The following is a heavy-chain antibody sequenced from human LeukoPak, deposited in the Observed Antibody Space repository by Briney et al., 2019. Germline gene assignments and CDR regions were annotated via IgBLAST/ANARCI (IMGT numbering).Heavy chain of an antibody. J-gene: IGHJ4*02. D-gene: IGHD3-22*01. CDR3: ARDRSGYYSTDY. CDR2: ISYDGSTK. Sequence: GKSLRLSCAASGFTFGSYGVHGVRQAPGKGLEWVTYISYDGSTKYYADSVTGRFTIFRDNSKNTVSLQMDSLTVEDTAVYYCARDRSGYYSTDYWGQGTLVTVSS. CDR1: GFTFGSYG. V-gene: IGHV3-30-3*01.